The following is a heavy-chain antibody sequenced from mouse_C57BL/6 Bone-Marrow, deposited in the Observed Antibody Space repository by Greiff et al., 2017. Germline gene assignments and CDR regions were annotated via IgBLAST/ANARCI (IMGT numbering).Heavy chain of an antibody. CDR3: ARSGDGYYFYDFDY. CDR2: IYPGDGDT. D-gene: IGHD2-3*01. Sequence: VVEPGASVKISCKASGYAFSSSWMNWVKQRPGKGLEWIGRIYPGDGDTNYNGKFKGKATLTADKSSSTAYMQLSSLTSEDSAVYFCARSGDGYYFYDFDYWGQGTTLTVSS. J-gene: IGHJ2*01. CDR1: GYAFSSSW. V-gene: IGHV1-82*01.